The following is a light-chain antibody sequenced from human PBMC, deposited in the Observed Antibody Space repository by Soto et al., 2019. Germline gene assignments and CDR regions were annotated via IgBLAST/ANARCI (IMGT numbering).Light chain of an antibody. CDR2: GAS. CDR3: QQYNNWPPVT. J-gene: IGKJ4*01. V-gene: IGKV3-15*01. Sequence: EIVMTQSPATLSVSPGERATLSCRASQSVGRNLAWYQQKPGQAPRLLIYGASTRATGIPARFSGSGSGTEFALTISSLQSDDVAVYYCQQYNNWPPVTFGGGTRVEIK. CDR1: QSVGRN.